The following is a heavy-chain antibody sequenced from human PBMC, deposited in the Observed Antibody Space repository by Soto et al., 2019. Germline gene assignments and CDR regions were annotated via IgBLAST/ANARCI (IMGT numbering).Heavy chain of an antibody. Sequence: SETLSLTCTVSSDSININYWWSWVRQPPEGGLEWIGEVHHSGITNYKPSLQSRLTMSISKSKSQCSLTLRSVTAADTAVYYCARDNGWHPGEGWFDPWGQGTLVTVSS. CDR3: ARDNGWHPGEGWFDP. V-gene: IGHV4-4*02. J-gene: IGHJ5*02. CDR1: SDSININYW. CDR2: VHHSGIT. D-gene: IGHD6-19*01.